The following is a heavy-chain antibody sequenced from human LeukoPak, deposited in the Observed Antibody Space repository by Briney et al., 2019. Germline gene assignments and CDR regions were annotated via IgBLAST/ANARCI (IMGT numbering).Heavy chain of an antibody. D-gene: IGHD3-22*01. CDR2: INTVASYI. V-gene: IGHV3-21*06. Sequence: GGSLRLSCAASGLTFSSFYFNWVRQGPGKGLEWVSSINTVASYIYYADSVKGRFTISRDNAKNSLYLQMNSLRAEDTGVYYCARLRRNSDKSGFYYYYDYWGQGTLVTVSS. CDR1: GLTFSSFY. CDR3: ARLRRNSDKSGFYYYYDY. J-gene: IGHJ4*02.